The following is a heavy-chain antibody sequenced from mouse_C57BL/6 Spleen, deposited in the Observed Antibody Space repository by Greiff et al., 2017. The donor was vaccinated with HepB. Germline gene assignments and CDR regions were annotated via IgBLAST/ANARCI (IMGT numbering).Heavy chain of an antibody. CDR1: GFTFTDYY. CDR3: ARRSYYFDY. Sequence: EVMLVESGGGLVQPGGSLSLSCAASGFTFTDYYMSWVRQPPGKALEWLGFIRNKANGYTTEYSASVKGRFTISRDNSQSILYLQMNALRAEDSATYYCARRSYYFDYWGQGTTLTVSS. J-gene: IGHJ2*01. V-gene: IGHV7-3*01. CDR2: IRNKANGYTT.